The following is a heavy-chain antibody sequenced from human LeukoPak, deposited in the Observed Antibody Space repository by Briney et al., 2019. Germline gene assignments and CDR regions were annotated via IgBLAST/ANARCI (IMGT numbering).Heavy chain of an antibody. J-gene: IGHJ5*02. V-gene: IGHV4-31*03. D-gene: IGHD6-19*01. CDR2: IYYSGST. Sequence: SQTLSLTCTVSGGSISSGGYYWSWLRQHPGTGLEWIGYIYYSGSTYYNPSLKSRVTISADTSKNQFSLKLSSVTAADTAVYYCARESVAEQKNWFDPWGPGNPGHRLL. CDR1: GGSISSGGYY. CDR3: ARESVAEQKNWFDP.